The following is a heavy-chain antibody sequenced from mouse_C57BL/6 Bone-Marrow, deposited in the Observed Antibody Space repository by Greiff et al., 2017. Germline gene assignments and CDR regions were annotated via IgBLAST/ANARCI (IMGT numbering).Heavy chain of an antibody. J-gene: IGHJ3*01. CDR2: IDPETGGT. D-gene: IGHD1-1*01. CDR3: TREGIYGSSLFAY. V-gene: IGHV1-15*01. Sequence: QVQLQQSGAELVRPGASVTLSCKASGYTFTDYEMHWVKQPPVHGLEWIGAIDPETGGTAYNQKFKGKAILTANKSSCTAYMVLSSQTSEDSAVYCCTREGIYGSSLFAYWGQGTLVTVSA. CDR1: GYTFTDYE.